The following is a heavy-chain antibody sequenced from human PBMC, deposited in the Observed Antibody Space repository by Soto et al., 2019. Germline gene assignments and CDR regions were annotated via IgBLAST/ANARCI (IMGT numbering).Heavy chain of an antibody. V-gene: IGHV4-59*01. J-gene: IGHJ4*02. CDR1: GGSISSYY. Sequence: SETLSLTCTVSGGSISSYYWSWIRQPPGKGLEWIGYIYYSGSTNYNPSLKSRVTISVDTSKNQFSLKLSSVTAADTAVYYCATGYSRGVIFDYWGQGTLVTVSS. D-gene: IGHD6-19*01. CDR3: ATGYSRGVIFDY. CDR2: IYYSGST.